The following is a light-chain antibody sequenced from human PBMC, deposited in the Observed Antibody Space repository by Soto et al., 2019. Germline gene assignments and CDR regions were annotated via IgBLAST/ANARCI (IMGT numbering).Light chain of an antibody. J-gene: IGKJ4*01. CDR3: QQFASYPLT. Sequence: EIVLTQSPATLSLSPVERASLFFMASQSVSNSYLAWYQQKPGQAPTLLIYDASNRATGIPDRFSGGGSGTDFTLTISRLEPGDFAVYYCQQFASYPLTCGGGTKVDNK. CDR2: DAS. CDR1: QSVSNSY. V-gene: IGKV3-20*01.